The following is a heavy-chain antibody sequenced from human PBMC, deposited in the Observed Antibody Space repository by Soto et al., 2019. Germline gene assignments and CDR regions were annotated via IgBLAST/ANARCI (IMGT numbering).Heavy chain of an antibody. CDR1: GGSISSYY. CDR3: ARERLLRNRAFDI. CDR2: IYYSGST. D-gene: IGHD4-17*01. V-gene: IGHV4-59*01. J-gene: IGHJ3*02. Sequence: SETLSLTCTVSGGSISSYYWSWIRQPPGKGLEWIGYIYYSGSTNYNPSLESRVTISVDTSKNKFSLKLSSVTAADTAVYYCARERLLRNRAFDIWGQGTMVTVSS.